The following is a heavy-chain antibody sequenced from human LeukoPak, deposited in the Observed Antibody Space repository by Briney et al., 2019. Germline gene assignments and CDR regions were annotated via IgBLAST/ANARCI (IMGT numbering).Heavy chain of an antibody. J-gene: IGHJ4*02. D-gene: IGHD4-23*01. Sequence: HPGGSLRLSCSASGFTFRSYDMHWVRQAPGKGRQYVSAVRSNGGTTYYADSVKGRFTISRDNSKNTLYLQMSSLRAEDTAVYYCARDSGTTVGYFDYWGQGTLVTVSS. CDR3: ARDSGTTVGYFDY. CDR2: VRSNGGTT. CDR1: GFTFRSYD. V-gene: IGHV3-64D*06.